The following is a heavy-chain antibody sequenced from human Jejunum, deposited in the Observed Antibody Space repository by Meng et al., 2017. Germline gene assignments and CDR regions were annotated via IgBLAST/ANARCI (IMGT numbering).Heavy chain of an antibody. CDR2: IHHSGST. J-gene: IGHJ4*02. CDR3: AREWCGSFRHFDY. CDR1: GGSISSSDW. Sequence: QVQLQEEGPGLLKPSGTLSLTCGVSGGSISSSDWWSWVRQPPGKGLEWIGEIHHSGSTNYNPSLKSRVTISVDKSKNQFSLKLSSVTAADTAVYYCAREWCGSFRHFDYWGQGTLVTVSS. V-gene: IGHV4-4*02. D-gene: IGHD3-16*02.